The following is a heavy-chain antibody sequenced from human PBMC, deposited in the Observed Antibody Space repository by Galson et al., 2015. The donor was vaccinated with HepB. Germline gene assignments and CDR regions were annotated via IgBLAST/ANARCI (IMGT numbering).Heavy chain of an antibody. D-gene: IGHD6-13*01. CDR1: GFTFSSYA. J-gene: IGHJ6*02. CDR2: ISYDGSNK. Sequence: SLRLSCAASGFTFSSYAMHWVRQAPGKGLEWVAVISYDGSNKYYADSVKGRFTISRDNSKNTLYLQMNSLRAEDTAVYYCARDYASSWYFNHYYGMDVCGQGTTVTVSS. CDR3: ARDYASSWYFNHYYGMDV. V-gene: IGHV3-30*04.